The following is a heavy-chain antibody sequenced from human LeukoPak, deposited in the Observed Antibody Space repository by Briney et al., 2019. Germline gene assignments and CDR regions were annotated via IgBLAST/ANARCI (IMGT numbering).Heavy chain of an antibody. CDR2: ISSSSSYI. D-gene: IGHD2-15*01. J-gene: IGHJ4*02. CDR1: GFIFSSYS. V-gene: IGHV3-21*01. Sequence: PGGSLRLSCAASGFIFSSYSMNWVRQAPGKGLEWVSSISSSSSYIYYADSVKGRFTISRDNAKDSLYLQMNSLRAEDTAVYYCARDGTYCSGGSCYGGFDYWGQGTPVTVSS. CDR3: ARDGTYCSGGSCYGGFDY.